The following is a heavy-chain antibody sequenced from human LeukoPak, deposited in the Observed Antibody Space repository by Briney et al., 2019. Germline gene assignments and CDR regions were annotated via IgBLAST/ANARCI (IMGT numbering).Heavy chain of an antibody. CDR3: ARDLKYYGSGSYFDY. CDR2: IGAYNGNT. Sequence: ASVKVSCKASGYTFTSYGISWVRQAPGQGLEGMGWIGAYNGNTNYAQKLQGRVTMTTDTSTSTAYMELRSLRSDDTAVYYCARDLKYYGSGSYFDYWGQGTLVAVSS. V-gene: IGHV1-18*04. J-gene: IGHJ4*02. CDR1: GYTFTSYG. D-gene: IGHD3-10*01.